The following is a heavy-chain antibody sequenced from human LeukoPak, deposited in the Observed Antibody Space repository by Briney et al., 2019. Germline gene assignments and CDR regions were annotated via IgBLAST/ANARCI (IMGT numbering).Heavy chain of an antibody. CDR1: GGSISSGSYY. J-gene: IGHJ5*02. Sequence: SQTLSLTCTVSGGSISSGSYYWSWIRQPAGKGLEWIGRIYTSGSTNYNPSLKSRVTISVDTSKNQFSLKLSSVTAADTAVYYYAREPRGIAVAGTGGWFDPWGQGTLVTVSS. V-gene: IGHV4-61*02. CDR3: AREPRGIAVAGTGGWFDP. CDR2: IYTSGST. D-gene: IGHD6-19*01.